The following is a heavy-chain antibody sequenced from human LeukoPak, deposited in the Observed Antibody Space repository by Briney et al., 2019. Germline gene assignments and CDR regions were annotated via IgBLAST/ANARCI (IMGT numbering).Heavy chain of an antibody. CDR2: ISSSSNYI. Sequence: GGSLRLSCAASGFTFSSYSMNWVRQAPGKGLEWVSSISSSSNYIYYADSVKGRFTISRDNSKNTLYLQMNSLRAKDTAVYYCARDPPSYYDSSGYYPGWGQGTLVTVSS. D-gene: IGHD3-22*01. CDR3: ARDPPSYYDSSGYYPG. V-gene: IGHV3-21*04. CDR1: GFTFSSYS. J-gene: IGHJ4*02.